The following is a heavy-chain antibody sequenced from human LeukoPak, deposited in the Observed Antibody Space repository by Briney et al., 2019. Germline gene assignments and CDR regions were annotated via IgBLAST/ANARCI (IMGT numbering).Heavy chain of an antibody. CDR1: GGTFSSYA. Sequence: ASVKVSCKASGGTFSSYAISWVRQAPGQGLEWMGGIIPIFGTANYAQKFQGRVTITTDESTSTAYMELSSLRSEDTAVYYCASHKYYDFWSGFDYWGQGTLVTVSS. CDR3: ASHKYYDFWSGFDY. CDR2: IIPIFGTA. V-gene: IGHV1-69*05. J-gene: IGHJ4*02. D-gene: IGHD3-3*01.